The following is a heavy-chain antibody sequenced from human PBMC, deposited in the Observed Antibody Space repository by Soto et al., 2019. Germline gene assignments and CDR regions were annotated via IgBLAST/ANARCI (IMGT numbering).Heavy chain of an antibody. CDR3: VRKYPGTRPFDY. J-gene: IGHJ4*01. D-gene: IGHD6-6*01. V-gene: IGHV3-23*01. CDR1: GFTFNSYA. Sequence: GGSLRLSCAASGFTFNSYAMNWVRQAPGKGLAWVSAIGIDSNTYYADSVKGRFTISGDNSRTTVYLQMNSLRAEDTALYYCVRKYPGTRPFDYWGQGTLVTVSS. CDR2: IGIDSNT.